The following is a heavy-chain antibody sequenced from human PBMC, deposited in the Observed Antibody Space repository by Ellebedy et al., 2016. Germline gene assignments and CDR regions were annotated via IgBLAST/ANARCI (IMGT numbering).Heavy chain of an antibody. J-gene: IGHJ3*02. CDR2: ISGSGGST. CDR1: GFTFSSYA. V-gene: IGHV3-23*01. CDR3: ATHCSGGSCYSAEI. Sequence: GGSLRLSCAASGFTFSSYAMSWVRQAPGKGLEWVSAISGSGGSTYYADSVKGRSTISRDNSKNTLYLQMNSLRAEDTAVYYCATHCSGGSCYSAEIWGQGTMVIVSS. D-gene: IGHD2-15*01.